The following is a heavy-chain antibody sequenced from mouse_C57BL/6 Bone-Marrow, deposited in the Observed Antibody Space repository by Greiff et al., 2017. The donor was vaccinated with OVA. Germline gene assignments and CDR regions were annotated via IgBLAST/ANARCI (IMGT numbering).Heavy chain of an antibody. J-gene: IGHJ4*01. D-gene: IGHD1-1*02. CDR3: APGGGSYGAMDY. CDR2: IYPGSGST. V-gene: IGHV1-55*01. Sequence: QVQLQQPGAELVKPGASVKMSCKASGYTFTSYWITWVKQRPGQGLEWIGDIYPGSGSTNYNEKFKSKATLTVDTSSSTAYMQLSSLTSEDSAVYFCAPGGGSYGAMDYWGQGTSVTVSS. CDR1: GYTFTSYW.